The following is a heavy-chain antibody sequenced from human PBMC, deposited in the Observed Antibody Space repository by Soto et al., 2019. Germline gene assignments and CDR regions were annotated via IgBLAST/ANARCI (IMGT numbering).Heavy chain of an antibody. CDR3: ARESEDLTSNFDY. CDR2: ISSTTNYR. J-gene: IGHJ4*02. Sequence: PWGSLRLSCAACGFTSTRDSMNSLCQAPGKGFEWVSSISSTTNYRYYGESMKFRFTISRDNAKNSLYLEMNSLRAEDTAVYYCARESEDLTSNFDYWGQGTLVTVSS. V-gene: IGHV3-21*06. CDR1: GFTSTRDS.